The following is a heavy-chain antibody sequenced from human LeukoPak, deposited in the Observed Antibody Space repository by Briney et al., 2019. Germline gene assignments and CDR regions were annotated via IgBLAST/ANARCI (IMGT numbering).Heavy chain of an antibody. Sequence: SGTLSLTCAVSGGSISSSNWWSWVRQPPGKGLEWIGSIYYSGSTYYNPSLKSRVTISVDTSKNQFSLKLSSVTAAGTAVYYCASLRERSYYARGFDYWGQGTLVTVSS. D-gene: IGHD1-26*01. CDR3: ASLRERSYYARGFDY. CDR2: IYYSGST. CDR1: GGSISSSNW. V-gene: IGHV4-4*02. J-gene: IGHJ4*02.